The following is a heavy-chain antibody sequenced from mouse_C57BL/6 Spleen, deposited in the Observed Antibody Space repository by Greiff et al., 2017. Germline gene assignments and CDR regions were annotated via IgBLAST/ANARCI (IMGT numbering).Heavy chain of an antibody. Sequence: QVQLQQPGAELVMPGASVQLSCKASGYTFTSYWMHWVKQRPGQGLEWIGEIDPSDSYTNYNQKFKGKSTLTVDKSSSTAYMQLSSLTSEDSAVYYCASYYYGSSYVSDVWGTGTTVTVSS. CDR3: ASYYYGSSYVSDV. CDR2: IDPSDSYT. V-gene: IGHV1-69*01. CDR1: GYTFTSYW. D-gene: IGHD1-1*01. J-gene: IGHJ1*03.